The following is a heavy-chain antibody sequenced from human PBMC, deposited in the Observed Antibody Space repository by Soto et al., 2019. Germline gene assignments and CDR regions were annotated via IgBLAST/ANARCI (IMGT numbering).Heavy chain of an antibody. CDR2: ISAYNGNT. J-gene: IGHJ6*02. Sequence: ASVKVSCKASGYTFTSYGISWVRQAPGQGLEWMGWISAYNGNTNYAQKLQGRVTMTTDTSTSTAYMELRSLRSDDTAVYYCARDVRTPTFYYYYGTDVWGQGTTVTVSS. D-gene: IGHD6-6*01. V-gene: IGHV1-18*04. CDR1: GYTFTSYG. CDR3: ARDVRTPTFYYYYGTDV.